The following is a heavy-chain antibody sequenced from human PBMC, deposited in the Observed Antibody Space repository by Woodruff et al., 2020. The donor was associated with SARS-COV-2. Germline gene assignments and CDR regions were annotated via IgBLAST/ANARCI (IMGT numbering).Heavy chain of an antibody. CDR2: IYPGDSDN. D-gene: IGHD4-17*01. CDR3: ARHTFGDYGLDY. V-gene: IGHV5-51*01. Sequence: IIYPGDSDNIYTPSFQGQVTISADKSISTAHLQWSSLKASDTAMYYCARHTFGDYGLDYWGQGTLVTVSS. J-gene: IGHJ4*02.